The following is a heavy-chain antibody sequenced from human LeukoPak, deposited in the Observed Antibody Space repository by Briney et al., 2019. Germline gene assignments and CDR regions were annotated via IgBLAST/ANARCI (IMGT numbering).Heavy chain of an antibody. CDR1: GGSFSGYY. D-gene: IGHD2-15*01. J-gene: IGHJ5*02. V-gene: IGHV4-34*01. CDR3: ARGGIVVVVALRKGAVRFDP. Sequence: SETLSLTCAVYGGSFSGYYWSWIRQPPGKGLEWIGEINHSGSTNYSPSLKSRVTISVDTSKNQFSLKLSSVTAADTAVYYCARGGIVVVVALRKGAVRFDPWGQGTLVTVSS. CDR2: INHSGST.